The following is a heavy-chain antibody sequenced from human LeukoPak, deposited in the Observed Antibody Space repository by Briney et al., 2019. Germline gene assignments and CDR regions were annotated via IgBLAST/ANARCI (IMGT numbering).Heavy chain of an antibody. J-gene: IGHJ4*02. V-gene: IGHV4-39*07. CDR3: ARGYYYDSSGYYYLYYFDY. Sequence: PSETLSLTCTVSGGSISSSSYYWGWIRQPPGKGLEWIGSIYYSGSTYYNQSLKSRVTISVDTSKNQFSLKLSSVTAADTAVYYCARGYYYDSSGYYYLYYFDYWGQGTLVTVSS. CDR2: IYYSGST. CDR1: GGSISSSSYY. D-gene: IGHD3-22*01.